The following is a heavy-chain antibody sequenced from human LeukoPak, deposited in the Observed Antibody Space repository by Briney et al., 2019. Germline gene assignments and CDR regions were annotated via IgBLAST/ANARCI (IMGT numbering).Heavy chain of an antibody. CDR3: AKPGGPDY. J-gene: IGHJ4*02. Sequence: GGSLRLSXAASGFTFSAYAISWVRQARGNGLDWVSAISGSGGDTYYADSVKGRFTISRDNSKNTLYLQMNSLRPDDTAVYYCAKPGGPDYWGQGTLVTVSS. V-gene: IGHV3-23*01. CDR1: GFTFSAYA. D-gene: IGHD3-10*01. CDR2: ISGSGGDT.